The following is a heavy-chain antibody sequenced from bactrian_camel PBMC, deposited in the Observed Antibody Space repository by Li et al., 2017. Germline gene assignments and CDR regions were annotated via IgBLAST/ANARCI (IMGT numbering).Heavy chain of an antibody. Sequence: QVQLVESGGGSVQAGGSLRLSCAASRYTYDNGCMGWVRQAPGKGLEWVSGISPEGSKTAYAGSVKGRFTISRDNANATVYLKMNSAKSEDTALYYCAEECGGSWACFDNMGQGTQVTVS. J-gene: IGHJ4*01. CDR2: ISPEGSKT. D-gene: IGHD6*01. V-gene: IGHV3S6*01. CDR1: RYTYDNGC.